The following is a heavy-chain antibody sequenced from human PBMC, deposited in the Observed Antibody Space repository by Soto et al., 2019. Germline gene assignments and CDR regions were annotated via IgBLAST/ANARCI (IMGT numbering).Heavy chain of an antibody. CDR1: GGSISSGGYY. CDR2: IYYSGTT. CDR3: ARDLQVTTLNPYWYFDL. Sequence: QVQLQESGPGLVKPSQTLSLTCTVSGGSISSGGYYWSWIRQHPGKGLEWLGYIYYSGTTYYNPSLKSRITMSIDTSKKQFSLKLSSVTAADSAVYYCARDLQVTTLNPYWYFDLWVRGTLVTVSS. J-gene: IGHJ2*01. V-gene: IGHV4-31*03. D-gene: IGHD2-21*02.